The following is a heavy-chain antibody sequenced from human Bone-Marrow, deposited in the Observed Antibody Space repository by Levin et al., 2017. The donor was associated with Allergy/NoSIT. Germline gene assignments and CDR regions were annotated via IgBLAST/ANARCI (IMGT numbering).Heavy chain of an antibody. Sequence: GGSLRLSCTASGFTFRDYAMSWFRQAPGKGLEWVGFIRSKAYGGTTEYAASVKGRFTISRDDSKSIAYLQMNSLKTEDTAVYYCTREREGYCSGGSCYSRSIYWGLGTLVTVSS. CDR2: IRSKAYGGTT. V-gene: IGHV3-49*03. J-gene: IGHJ4*02. D-gene: IGHD2-15*01. CDR1: GFTFRDYA. CDR3: TREREGYCSGGSCYSRSIY.